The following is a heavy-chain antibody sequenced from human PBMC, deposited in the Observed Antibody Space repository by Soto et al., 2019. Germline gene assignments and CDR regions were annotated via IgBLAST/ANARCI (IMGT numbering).Heavy chain of an antibody. D-gene: IGHD1-26*01. CDR1: GVSLTNDRVG. CDR2: LYWDDST. CDR3: AHSYGGRSIY. V-gene: IGHV2-5*02. J-gene: IGHJ4*02. Sequence: QITLKASGPTLVQPTQHLTLTGTFSGVSLTNDRVGVGWIRQPPGEALEWLAVLYWDDSTTYRPSLESRLTSCKDPSKTSVARTMTNMDPLDTAPYYCAHSYGGRSIYWGQGTLVTVSS.